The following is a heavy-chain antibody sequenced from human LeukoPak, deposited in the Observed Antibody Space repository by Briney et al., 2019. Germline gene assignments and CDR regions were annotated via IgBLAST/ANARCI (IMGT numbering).Heavy chain of an antibody. CDR3: ARELPALYYDILTGYPWSYYFDY. CDR1: GYTFTSYG. CDR2: ISAYNGNT. Sequence: AASVKVSCKASGYTFTSYGISWVRQAPGQGLEWMGWISAYNGNTNYAQKLQGRVTMTTDTSTSTAYMELRSLRSDDTAVYYCARELPALYYDILTGYPWSYYFDYWGQGTLVTVSS. V-gene: IGHV1-18*01. J-gene: IGHJ4*02. D-gene: IGHD3-9*01.